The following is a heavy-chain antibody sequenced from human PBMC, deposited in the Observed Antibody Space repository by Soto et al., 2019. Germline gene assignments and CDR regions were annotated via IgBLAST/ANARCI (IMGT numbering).Heavy chain of an antibody. CDR3: ARDFDGMDV. J-gene: IGHJ6*02. Sequence: QVQLQESGPGLVKPSETLSLTCTVSGGSISSYYWSWIRQPPGKGLEWIGYIYYSGSTNYNPSLKSRVTTSVDTSKNQFSLKLSSVTAADTAVYYCARDFDGMDVWGQGTTVTVSS. CDR1: GGSISSYY. V-gene: IGHV4-59*01. CDR2: IYYSGST.